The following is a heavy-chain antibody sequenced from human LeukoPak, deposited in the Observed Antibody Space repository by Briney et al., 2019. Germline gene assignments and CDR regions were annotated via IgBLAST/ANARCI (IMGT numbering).Heavy chain of an antibody. J-gene: IGHJ6*03. Sequence: AETLSLTCSVSGASIVSNYWSWIGQPAGKGLEWIGRIYNTVSTNYSPSLKSRVTMSVDTSRNQFSLKLTSVTGADTAVYYCARLRFFDSTGYSAAHYMDVWGKGTTVIVSS. V-gene: IGHV4-4*07. CDR3: ARLRFFDSTGYSAAHYMDV. D-gene: IGHD3-22*01. CDR1: GASIVSNY. CDR2: IYNTVST.